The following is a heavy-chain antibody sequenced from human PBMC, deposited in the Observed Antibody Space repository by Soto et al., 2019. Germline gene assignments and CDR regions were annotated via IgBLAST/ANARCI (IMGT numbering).Heavy chain of an antibody. J-gene: IGHJ4*02. CDR2: ISAYNGNT. CDR3: ARDSSGYTYY. V-gene: IGHV1-18*01. Sequence: GXPVKVACKASGYPLTSYGIIWVRQAPGQGLEWMGWISAYNGNTNYAQKLQGRVTMTTDTSTSTAYMELRGLRSDDTAVYYCARDSSGYTYYWGQGTLVTVSS. CDR1: GYPLTSYG. D-gene: IGHD3-22*01.